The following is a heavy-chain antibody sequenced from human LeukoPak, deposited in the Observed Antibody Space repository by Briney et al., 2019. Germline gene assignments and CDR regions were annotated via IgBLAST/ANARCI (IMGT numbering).Heavy chain of an antibody. CDR3: TDSSGYLLPDY. V-gene: IGHV3-49*03. D-gene: IGHD3-22*01. J-gene: IGHJ4*02. CDR1: GFTFRDHT. CDR2: IRSEAYSGTT. Sequence: GGSLRLSCSASGFTFRDHTVSWFRQAPGKGLEWVGLIRSEAYSGTTEYATSVKDRFTISRDDSNSIAYLHMNSLKTEDTAVYYCTDSSGYLLPDYWGQGTLVTVSS.